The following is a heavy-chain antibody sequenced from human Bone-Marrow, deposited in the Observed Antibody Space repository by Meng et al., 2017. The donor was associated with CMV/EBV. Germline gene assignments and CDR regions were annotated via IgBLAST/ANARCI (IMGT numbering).Heavy chain of an antibody. CDR3: ARAKTRTRFGYYYYGMDV. V-gene: IGHV4-61*01. J-gene: IGHJ6*02. CDR2: IYYSGST. Sequence: SETLSLTCTVSGGSVSSGSYYWSWIRQPPGKGLEWIGYIYYSGSTNYNPSLKSRVTISVDTSKNQFSLKLSSVTAADTAVYYCARAKTRTRFGYYYYGMDVWGQGTTVTVSS. D-gene: IGHD1-14*01. CDR1: GGSVSSGSYY.